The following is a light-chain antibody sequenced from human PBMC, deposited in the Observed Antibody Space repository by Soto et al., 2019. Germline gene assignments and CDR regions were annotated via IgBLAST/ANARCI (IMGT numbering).Light chain of an antibody. Sequence: EIVMTQSPATLSVSPGGRATLSCRASQSIIYALALYQQKPGHAPRRLIYGASSRATGIPDRFSGSGSGTDFTLTISRLEPEDFAVYYCQQYGSSPTTFAQGTRLEIK. CDR3: QQYGSSPTT. V-gene: IGKV3-20*01. CDR1: QSIIYA. J-gene: IGKJ5*01. CDR2: GAS.